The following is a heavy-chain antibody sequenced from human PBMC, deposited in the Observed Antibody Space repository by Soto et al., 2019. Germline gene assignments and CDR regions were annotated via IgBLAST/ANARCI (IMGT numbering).Heavy chain of an antibody. CDR2: IYYSGST. V-gene: IGHV4-30-4*01. D-gene: IGHD3-16*01. CDR3: ARWGAFVYWFDP. J-gene: IGHJ5*02. CDR1: GVSISSGDYY. Sequence: PSETLSLTCTVSGVSISSGDYYWSWIRQPPGKGLEWIGYIYYSGSTYYNPSHEPQITISLDPSMNHFSLRLSSVNPEDTAVYYCARWGAFVYWFDPWGQGA.